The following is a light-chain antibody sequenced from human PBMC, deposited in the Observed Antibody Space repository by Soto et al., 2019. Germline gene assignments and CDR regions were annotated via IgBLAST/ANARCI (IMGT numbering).Light chain of an antibody. V-gene: IGKV3-11*01. CDR1: QSVSSY. CDR2: DAS. Sequence: EIVLTQSPATLSLSPGERATLSCRASQSVSSYLAWYQQKPGQAPRLLIYDASNRATGIPARFSGSGSGTDFTLTISSLEPEDFATYYCQQSYSTLLTFGQGTKMEIK. CDR3: QQSYSTLLT. J-gene: IGKJ1*01.